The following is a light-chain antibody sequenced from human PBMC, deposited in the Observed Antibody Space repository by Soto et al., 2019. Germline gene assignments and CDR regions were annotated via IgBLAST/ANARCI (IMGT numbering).Light chain of an antibody. CDR1: SSDVGGYNY. CDR3: TSYTTRSDWV. CDR2: EVI. Sequence: QSALTQPASVSGSPGQSITISCTGTSSDVGGYNYVSWYQHHPGRAPKFIIYEVINRPSGVSSRFSGSKSGNTASLTISDLQTEDEADYFCTSYTTRSDWVFGGGTKVTVL. J-gene: IGLJ3*02. V-gene: IGLV2-14*01.